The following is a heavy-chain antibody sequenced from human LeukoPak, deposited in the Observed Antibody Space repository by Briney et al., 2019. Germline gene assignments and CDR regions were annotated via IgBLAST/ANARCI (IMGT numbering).Heavy chain of an antibody. D-gene: IGHD6-6*01. CDR2: ISAYNGNT. CDR1: GYTFTSYG. J-gene: IGHJ4*02. V-gene: IGHV1-18*01. CDR3: ARDQRRIAARPARPWDY. Sequence: ASVKVSCKASGYTFTSYGISWVRQAPGQGLEWMGWISAYNGNTNYAQKLQGRVTMTTDTSTSTAYMELRSLRSDDTAVYYCARDQRRIAARPARPWDYWGQGTLVTVSS.